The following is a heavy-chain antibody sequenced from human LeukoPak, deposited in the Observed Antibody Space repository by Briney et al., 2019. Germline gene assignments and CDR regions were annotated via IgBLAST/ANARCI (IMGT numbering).Heavy chain of an antibody. CDR1: GFTFSSYW. Sequence: PGGSLRLSCAASGFTFSSYWMSWVRQAPGKGLEWVANIKQDGSEKYYVDSVKGRFTISRDNAKNSLYLQTNSLRAEDTAVYYCAKGDSSGFCFDYWGQGTLVTVSS. V-gene: IGHV3-7*01. CDR2: IKQDGSEK. J-gene: IGHJ4*02. D-gene: IGHD3-22*01. CDR3: AKGDSSGFCFDY.